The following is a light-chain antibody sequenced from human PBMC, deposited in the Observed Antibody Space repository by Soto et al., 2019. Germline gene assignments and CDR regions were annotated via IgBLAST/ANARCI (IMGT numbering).Light chain of an antibody. CDR3: GTWDTSLSAGRWV. CDR2: DNN. CDR1: SSNIGNNY. Sequence: QSVLTQPPSVSAAPGQKVTISCSGTSSNIGNNYVSWYQQFPGTAPKLLIYDNNKRPSGIPDRFSGSKSGTSATLGITGLQTGDEADYYCGTWDTSLSAGRWVFGGGTKVTVL. V-gene: IGLV1-51*01. J-gene: IGLJ3*02.